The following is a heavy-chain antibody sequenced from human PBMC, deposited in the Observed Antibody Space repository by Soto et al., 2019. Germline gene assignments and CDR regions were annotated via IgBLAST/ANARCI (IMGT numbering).Heavy chain of an antibody. CDR1: GLTFSNYG. CDR2: ISDGGSNK. J-gene: IGHJ5*02. Sequence: QVQLVESGGGVVQPGRSLRLSCTASGLTFSNYGMHWVRQAPGKGLEWVAVISDGGSNKDYADSVRGRFTISRDNSKNTLYLQMNSLTAQDTAMYYCARGSIVVISRDWLDPLGQGTLVTVSS. CDR3: ARGSIVVISRDWLDP. V-gene: IGHV3-30*03. D-gene: IGHD3-22*01.